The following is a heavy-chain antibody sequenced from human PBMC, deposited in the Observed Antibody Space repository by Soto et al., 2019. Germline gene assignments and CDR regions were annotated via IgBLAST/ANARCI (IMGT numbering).Heavy chain of an antibody. V-gene: IGHV3-23*01. CDR3: EKGSYHYASSGYSLAQFQN. D-gene: IGHD3-22*01. CDR2: ISGSGGST. J-gene: IGHJ1*01. CDR1: GFTFSSYA. Sequence: PGGSLRLSCAASGFTFSSYAMSWVRQAPGKGLEWVSAISGSGGSTYYADSVKGRFTISRDNSKNTLYLQMNSLRAEDTAVYYCEKGSYHYASSGYSLAQFQNWGQGTLATVSS.